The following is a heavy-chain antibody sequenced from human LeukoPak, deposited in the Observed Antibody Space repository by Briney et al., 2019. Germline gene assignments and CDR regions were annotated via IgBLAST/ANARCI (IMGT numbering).Heavy chain of an antibody. D-gene: IGHD4-17*01. CDR2: IDPSDSYT. V-gene: IGHV5-10-1*01. Sequence: RGESLKISCKGSGYIFTSYWISWVRQLPGKGLEWMGRIDPSDSYTNYSPSFQGHVTISADKSISTAYLQWSSLKASDTAMYYCARHVIPTVTYNWFDPWGQGTLVTVSS. J-gene: IGHJ5*02. CDR1: GYIFTSYW. CDR3: ARHVIPTVTYNWFDP.